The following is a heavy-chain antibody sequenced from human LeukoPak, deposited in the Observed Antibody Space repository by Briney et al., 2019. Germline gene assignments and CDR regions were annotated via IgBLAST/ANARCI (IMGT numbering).Heavy chain of an antibody. CDR2: IVVGSGNT. CDR1: GFTFTSSA. V-gene: IGHV1-58*02. CDR3: AADPHYYDILTGYRDI. Sequence: ASVKVSCKASGFTFTSSAMQWVRQARGQRLEWIGWIVVGSGNTNYAQKFQERVTITRDMSTSTAYMELSSLRSEDTAVYYCAADPHYYDILTGYRDIWGQGTMVTVSS. D-gene: IGHD3-9*01. J-gene: IGHJ3*02.